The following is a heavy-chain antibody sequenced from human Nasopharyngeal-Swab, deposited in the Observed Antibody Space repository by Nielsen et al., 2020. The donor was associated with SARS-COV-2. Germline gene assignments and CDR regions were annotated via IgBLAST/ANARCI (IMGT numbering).Heavy chain of an antibody. CDR2: ISYDGINK. D-gene: IGHD3-22*01. Sequence: SLKISCAASGFTFSSSAMHWVRQAPGKGLEWVAVISYDGINKYFADSVKGRFTISRDNSKNTLYLQMNSLRAEDTAVYYCASPPLDSSGYYYGFHYWGRGTLVTVSS. CDR3: ASPPLDSSGYYYGFHY. J-gene: IGHJ4*02. V-gene: IGHV3-30-3*01. CDR1: GFTFSSSA.